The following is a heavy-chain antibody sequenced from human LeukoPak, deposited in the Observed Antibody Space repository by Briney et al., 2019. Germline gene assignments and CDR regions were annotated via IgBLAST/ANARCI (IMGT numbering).Heavy chain of an antibody. D-gene: IGHD6-19*01. CDR1: GFTFSSYA. J-gene: IGHJ4*02. CDR2: ISGSGDST. CDR3: AKTTQISGWLSYYFDY. V-gene: IGHV3-23*01. Sequence: GGSLRLSCAASGFTFSSYAMSWVRQAPGRGLEWVSAISGSGDSTYYADSVKGRFTISRDNSKNTLCLQMNSLRAEDTAMYYCAKTTQISGWLSYYFDYWGQGTLVTVST.